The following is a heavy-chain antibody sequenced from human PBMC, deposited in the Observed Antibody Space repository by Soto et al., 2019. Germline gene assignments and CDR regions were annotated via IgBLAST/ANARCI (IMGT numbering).Heavy chain of an antibody. V-gene: IGHV4-39*01. J-gene: IGHJ3*02. Sequence: SETLSLTCTVSGGSISSSSYYWGWIRQPPGKGLEWIGSIYYSGSTYYNPSLKSRVTISVDTSKNQFSLKLSSVTAADTAVYYCARALILTCYDIHDVFAIWRQGTMVTVSS. D-gene: IGHD3-9*01. CDR2: IYYSGST. CDR1: GGSISSSSYY. CDR3: ARALILTCYDIHDVFAI.